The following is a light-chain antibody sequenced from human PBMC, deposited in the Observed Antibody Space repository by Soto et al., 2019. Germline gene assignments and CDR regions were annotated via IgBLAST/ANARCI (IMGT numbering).Light chain of an antibody. CDR2: DAS. V-gene: IGKV3-11*01. Sequence: EIVLTQSPATLSLSPGERATLSCRASKSVSSYLAWYQQKPGQAPRLLIYDASNRATGIPARFSGSGSGTDCALTISSLEPEDFAVYYCQQRSTWPPYTFGQGTKLEIK. CDR3: QQRSTWPPYT. CDR1: KSVSSY. J-gene: IGKJ2*01.